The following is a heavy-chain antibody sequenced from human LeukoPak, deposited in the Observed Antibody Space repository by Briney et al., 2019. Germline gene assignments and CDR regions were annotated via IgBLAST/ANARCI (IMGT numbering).Heavy chain of an antibody. CDR1: GYTFTSYG. Sequence: ASVKVSRKASGYTFTSYGISWVRQAPGQGLKWMGWISTYNGNTNYAQKLQGRVTMTTDTSTSTAYMELRSLRSDDTAVYCCARVDEDGFDYWGQGTLVTVSS. J-gene: IGHJ4*02. CDR2: ISTYNGNT. CDR3: ARVDEDGFDY. V-gene: IGHV1-18*01.